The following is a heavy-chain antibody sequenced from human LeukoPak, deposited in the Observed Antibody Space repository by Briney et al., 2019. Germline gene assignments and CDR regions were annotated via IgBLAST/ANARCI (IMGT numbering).Heavy chain of an antibody. D-gene: IGHD3-22*01. CDR3: ARDIVVTRYYYYYYMDV. CDR2: IKQDGSEK. V-gene: IGHV3-7*01. J-gene: IGHJ6*03. CDR1: GFTFSSYW. Sequence: GGSQRLSCAASGFTFSSYWMSWVRQAPGKGLEWVANIKQDGSEKYYVDSVKGRFTISRDNAKNSLYLQMNSLRAEDTAVYYCARDIVVTRYYYYYYMDVWGKGITVTVSS.